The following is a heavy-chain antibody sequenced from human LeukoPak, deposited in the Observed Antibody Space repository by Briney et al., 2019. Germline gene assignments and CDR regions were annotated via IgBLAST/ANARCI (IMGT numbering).Heavy chain of an antibody. Sequence: TLSLTCAVSGGSISSGGYSWSWIRQPPGKGLEWIGYIYHSGSTYYNPSLKSRVTISVDRSKNQFSLKLSSVTAADTAVYYWARSTYYYGSNGYYPPRLAGSGAFDIWGQGTMVTVSS. CDR1: GGSISSGGYS. J-gene: IGHJ3*02. D-gene: IGHD3-22*01. CDR3: ARSTYYYGSNGYYPPRLAGSGAFDI. CDR2: IYHSGST. V-gene: IGHV4-30-2*01.